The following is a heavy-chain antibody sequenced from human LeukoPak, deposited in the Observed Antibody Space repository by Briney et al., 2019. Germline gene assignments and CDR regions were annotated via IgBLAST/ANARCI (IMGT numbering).Heavy chain of an antibody. Sequence: SETLSLTCTVSGGSISSSSYYWGWIRQPPGKGLEWLGSIYYSGSTYYNPSLKSRVTISVDTPKNQFSLKLSSVTAADTAVYYCARTTDPPIVVVPAAMGFDPWGQGTLVTVSS. CDR2: IYYSGST. V-gene: IGHV4-39*01. J-gene: IGHJ5*02. D-gene: IGHD2-2*01. CDR3: ARTTDPPIVVVPAAMGFDP. CDR1: GGSISSSSYY.